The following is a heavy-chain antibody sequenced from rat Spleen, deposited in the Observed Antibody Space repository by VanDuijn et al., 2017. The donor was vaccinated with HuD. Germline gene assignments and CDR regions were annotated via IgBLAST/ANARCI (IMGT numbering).Heavy chain of an antibody. CDR2: ISYDGSST. Sequence: EVQLVESDGGLVQPGRSLKLSCAASGFTFSDYYMAWVRQAPTKGLEWVATISYDGSSTYYRDSVKGRFTFSRDNAKSTLYLQMESLRSEDSATYYCARSGYGGYEDWFAYWGQGTLVTVSS. CDR1: GFTFSDYY. V-gene: IGHV5-29*01. J-gene: IGHJ3*01. CDR3: ARSGYGGYEDWFAY. D-gene: IGHD1-11*01.